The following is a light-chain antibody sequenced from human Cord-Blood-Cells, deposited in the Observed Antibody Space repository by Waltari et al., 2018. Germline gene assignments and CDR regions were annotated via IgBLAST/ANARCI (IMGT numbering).Light chain of an antibody. Sequence: QSVLTQPPSVSPAPGQKVTLSCSGSSSNMGNNSVTWYQQLPGTAPKLLIYDNNKRPSGIPDRFSGSKSGTSATLGITGLQTGDEADYYCGTWDSSLSAVVFGGGTKLTVL. CDR2: DNN. CDR3: GTWDSSLSAVV. J-gene: IGLJ2*01. V-gene: IGLV1-51*01. CDR1: SSNMGNNS.